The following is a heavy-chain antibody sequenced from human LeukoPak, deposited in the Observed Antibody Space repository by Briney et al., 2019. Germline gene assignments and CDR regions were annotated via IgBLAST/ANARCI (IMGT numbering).Heavy chain of an antibody. CDR3: ARDPDYYDSSGRSYFDY. D-gene: IGHD3-22*01. J-gene: IGHJ4*02. V-gene: IGHV3-48*01. CDR2: ISSSSSTI. CDR1: GFTFSSYS. Sequence: GGSLRLSCAASGFTFSSYSMNCVRQAPGKGLEWVSYISSSSSTIYYADSVKGRFTIFRAKDKNSLYLQMNSLRAEDTAVYYCARDPDYYDSSGRSYFDYWGQGTLVTVSS.